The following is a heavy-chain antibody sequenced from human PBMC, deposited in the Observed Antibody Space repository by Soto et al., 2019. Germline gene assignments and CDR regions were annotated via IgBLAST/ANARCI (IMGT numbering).Heavy chain of an antibody. J-gene: IGHJ4*02. CDR1: GFTFSLYA. V-gene: IGHV3-23*01. Sequence: PGGSLRLSCAASGFTFSLYAMTWVRQAPGKGLEWVSTVSNTGGVTYYANSVKGRFTISRDNSKNALYLQMNSLRAEDTAAYYCVKDCSTAALSNFADKFDSWGQGTLVTVSS. D-gene: IGHD2-15*01. CDR2: VSNTGGVT. CDR3: VKDCSTAALSNFADKFDS.